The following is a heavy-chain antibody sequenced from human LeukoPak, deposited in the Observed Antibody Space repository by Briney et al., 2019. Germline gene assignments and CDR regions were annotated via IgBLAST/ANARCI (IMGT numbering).Heavy chain of an antibody. J-gene: IGHJ6*02. Sequence: SQTLSLTCAISGDSVSSNTAAWNCIRQSPSRGLEWLGRTYYRSKWYNDYAVSVKSRITINPDTSKNQFSLQLNSVTPEDTAVYYCARIAVAGKGVDYYYGMDVWGQGTTVTVSS. CDR1: GDSVSSNTAA. D-gene: IGHD6-19*01. CDR2: TYYRSKWYN. V-gene: IGHV6-1*01. CDR3: ARIAVAGKGVDYYYGMDV.